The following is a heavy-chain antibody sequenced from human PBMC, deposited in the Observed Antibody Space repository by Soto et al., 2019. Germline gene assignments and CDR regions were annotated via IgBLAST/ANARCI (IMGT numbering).Heavy chain of an antibody. Sequence: TGESLKISCKGSGYTFTSYWIAWVRQMPGKGLEWMGIIYPADSDTRYSPSFQGQVTISADKSISTAYLQWSSLKASDTAIYYCARSLIMADRAYDIWGQGTMVTVSS. J-gene: IGHJ3*02. D-gene: IGHD5-12*01. CDR2: IYPADSDT. V-gene: IGHV5-51*01. CDR1: GYTFTSYW. CDR3: ARSLIMADRAYDI.